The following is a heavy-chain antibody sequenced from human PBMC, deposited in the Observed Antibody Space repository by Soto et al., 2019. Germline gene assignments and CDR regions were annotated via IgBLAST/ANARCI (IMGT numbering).Heavy chain of an antibody. J-gene: IGHJ4*02. CDR1: GGSISSSSYY. CDR2: IYYSGST. CDR3: ASRRSGYSYYFDY. D-gene: IGHD3-22*01. Sequence: SETLSLTCTVSGGSISSSSYYWGWIRQPPGKGLEWIGSIYYSGSTYYNPSLKSRVTISVDTSKNQFSLKLSSVTAADTAVYYCASRRSGYSYYFDYWGQGTLVTVSS. V-gene: IGHV4-39*01.